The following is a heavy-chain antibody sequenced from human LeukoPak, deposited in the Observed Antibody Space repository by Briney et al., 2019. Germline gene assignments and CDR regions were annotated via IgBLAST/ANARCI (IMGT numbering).Heavy chain of an antibody. Sequence: PSETLSLTCTVSGGSISDYYWSWIRQPPGKGLEWIGYSHYSGSTNYNPSLKSRVTIQVDTSKNQFSLKLSSVTAADTAVYYCARLRDAYSPWGQGTMVTVSS. J-gene: IGHJ3*01. V-gene: IGHV4-59*01. CDR3: ARLRDAYSP. CDR2: SHYSGST. CDR1: GGSISDYY. D-gene: IGHD5-24*01.